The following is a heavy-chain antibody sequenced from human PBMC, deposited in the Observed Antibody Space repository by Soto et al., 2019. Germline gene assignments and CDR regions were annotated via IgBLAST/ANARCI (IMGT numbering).Heavy chain of an antibody. J-gene: IGHJ4*02. CDR1: GYSFSSSW. Sequence: PGESLKISCQASGYSFSSSWIGWVRQMPGKGLEWMGIIDPNDSQTIYSPSFQGQVTISADKSNDTAYLQWSSLKTSDTAMYYCARHDGNSWKGDYFDYWGQGALVTVSS. V-gene: IGHV5-51*01. CDR2: IDPNDSQT. CDR3: ARHDGNSWKGDYFDY. D-gene: IGHD6-13*01.